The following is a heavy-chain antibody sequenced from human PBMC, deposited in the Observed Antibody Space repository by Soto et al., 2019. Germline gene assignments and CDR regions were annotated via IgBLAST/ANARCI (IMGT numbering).Heavy chain of an antibody. V-gene: IGHV3-7*01. CDR1: GFTFSTYW. J-gene: IGHJ6*02. Sequence: GGSLRLSCAASGFTFSTYWMSWVRQAPGKGLEWVANIKQDGSEKYYVDSVKGRFTISRDNGKNSLYLQMNSLRAADTAVYYCASSFFEWCLMDVWGQGTTVTVSS. CDR2: IKQDGSEK. CDR3: ASSFFEWCLMDV. D-gene: IGHD3-3*01.